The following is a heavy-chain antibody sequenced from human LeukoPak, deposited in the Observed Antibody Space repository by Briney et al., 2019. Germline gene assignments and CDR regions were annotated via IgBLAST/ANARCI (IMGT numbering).Heavy chain of an antibody. CDR1: GYTFGAYL. Sequence: GASVKVSCKAFGYTFGAYLMHWVRQAPGQGLEWMGWINPDNGGTRYAQRFQDRVTLTRDTSITTAYMELSSLKSDDTAVYYCARAGAMIASDYYYYMDVWGNGTTVTVSS. D-gene: IGHD3-16*01. CDR2: INPDNGGT. V-gene: IGHV1-2*02. CDR3: ARAGAMIASDYYYYMDV. J-gene: IGHJ6*03.